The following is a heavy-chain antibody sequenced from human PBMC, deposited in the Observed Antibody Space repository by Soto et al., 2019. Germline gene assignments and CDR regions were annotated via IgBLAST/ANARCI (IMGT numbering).Heavy chain of an antibody. J-gene: IGHJ4*01. CDR1: GFTISECS. V-gene: IGHV3-48*02. CDR2: ITIRTGNV. CDR3: VRDRDLYRDMFHADL. Sequence: PGGSLRLSCEASGFTISECSMNWVRQAPGKGLEWLAYITIRTGNVLYADSVRGRFTISADNAENSVILQTNSLRDEDSAVYFCVRDRDLYRDMFHADLWGQGTLVTVSS. D-gene: IGHD3-10*02.